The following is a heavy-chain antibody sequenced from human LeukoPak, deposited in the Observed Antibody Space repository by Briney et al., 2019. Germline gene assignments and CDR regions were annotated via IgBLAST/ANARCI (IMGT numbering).Heavy chain of an antibody. CDR2: IYPGDSDT. V-gene: IGHV5-51*01. Sequence: GESLKISCKGSGYTFTNYWIGWVRQMPGKGLEFMGIIYPGDSDTRYSPSFQGQVTISVDKSVNTAYLQWSSLKASDSAMYYCARAGYSNRWDGVDYWGQGTLVTVSS. J-gene: IGHJ4*02. CDR3: ARAGYSNRWDGVDY. CDR1: GYTFTNYW. D-gene: IGHD2/OR15-2a*01.